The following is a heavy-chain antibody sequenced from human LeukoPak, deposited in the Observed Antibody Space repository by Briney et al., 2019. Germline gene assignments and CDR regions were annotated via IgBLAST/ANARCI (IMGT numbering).Heavy chain of an antibody. CDR3: ARGRFLESSAYYYYYMDV. J-gene: IGHJ6*03. CDR1: GGSISSGGYY. V-gene: IGHV4-30-2*01. D-gene: IGHD3-3*01. Sequence: SETLSLTCTVSGGSISSGGYYWSWIRQPPGKGLEWIGYIYHSGSTYYNPSLKSRVTISVDRSKNQFSLKLSSVTAADTAVYYCARGRFLESSAYYYYYMDVRGKGTTVTVSS. CDR2: IYHSGST.